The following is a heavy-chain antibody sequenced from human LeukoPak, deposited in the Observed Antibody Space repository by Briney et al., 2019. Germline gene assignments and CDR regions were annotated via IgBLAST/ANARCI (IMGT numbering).Heavy chain of an antibody. CDR1: GFTFSSYW. Sequence: GGSLRLSCAASGFTFSSYWMSWVRQAPGKGLERAANIKQDGSEKYYVDSVKGRFTISRDNAKNSLYLQMNSLRDEDTAVYYCARVRRDRLLYFDYWGQGTLVTVSS. J-gene: IGHJ4*02. CDR2: IKQDGSEK. CDR3: ARVRRDRLLYFDY. V-gene: IGHV3-7*01. D-gene: IGHD5-12*01.